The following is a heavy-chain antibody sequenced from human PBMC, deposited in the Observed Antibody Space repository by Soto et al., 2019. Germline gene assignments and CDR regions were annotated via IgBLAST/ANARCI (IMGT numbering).Heavy chain of an antibody. Sequence: QVQLEQSGAEVKKPGSSVKVSCKASGGTFSTSANSWVRQAPGQGLEWMGGIMPIFRTPDYAQKYQGRVTITADESTSTGYMELSSLRSDDTAVYYCARDKDRQQLGGKYYYMVDVWGQGTTVTVSS. CDR3: ARDKDRQQLGGKYYYMVDV. CDR1: GGTFSTSA. J-gene: IGHJ6*02. CDR2: IMPIFRTP. D-gene: IGHD3-3*02. V-gene: IGHV1-69*13.